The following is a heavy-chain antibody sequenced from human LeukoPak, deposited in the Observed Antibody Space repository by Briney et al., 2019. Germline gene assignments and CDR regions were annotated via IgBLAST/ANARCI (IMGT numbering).Heavy chain of an antibody. CDR2: ISYSGDT. CDR1: GGSVGSNY. D-gene: IGHD6-19*01. CDR3: ARGGGWYPH. V-gene: IGHV4-59*02. J-gene: IGHJ1*01. Sequence: SETVSLTCSVSGGSVGSNYWSWARQPPGKGLEWIGYISYSGDTKYNPSPKSRLSMSVDTSKNQCSLMLTTVPAADTAVYYCARGGGWYPHWGQGTLVTVSS.